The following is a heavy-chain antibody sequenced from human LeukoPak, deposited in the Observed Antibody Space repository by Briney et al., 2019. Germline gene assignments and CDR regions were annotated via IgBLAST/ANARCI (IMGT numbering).Heavy chain of an antibody. D-gene: IGHD1-14*01. CDR3: ASPMGGVTEIDY. CDR2: INPNSGGT. V-gene: IGHV1-2*06. Sequence: ASVKVSCKASGYTFTGYYMHWVRQAPGQGLEWMGRINPNSGGTNYAQKFQGRDTMTRDTSISTAYMELSRLRSDDTAVYYCASPMGGVTEIDYWGQGTLVTVSS. J-gene: IGHJ4*02. CDR1: GYTFTGYY.